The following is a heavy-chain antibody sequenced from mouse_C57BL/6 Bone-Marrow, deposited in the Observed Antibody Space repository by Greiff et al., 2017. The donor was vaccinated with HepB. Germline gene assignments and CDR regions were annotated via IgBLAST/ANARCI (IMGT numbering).Heavy chain of an antibody. D-gene: IGHD1-1*01. CDR3: ARDNYGTYYFDY. CDR2: ISDGGSYT. J-gene: IGHJ2*01. Sequence: EVKLMESGGGLVKPGGSLKLSCAASGSTFSSYAMSWVRQTPERRLEWVATISDGGSYTYYPDNVKGRFTISRDNAKNNLYLQMSHLKSEDTAMYYCARDNYGTYYFDYWGPGTTLTVSS. V-gene: IGHV5-4*01. CDR1: GSTFSSYA.